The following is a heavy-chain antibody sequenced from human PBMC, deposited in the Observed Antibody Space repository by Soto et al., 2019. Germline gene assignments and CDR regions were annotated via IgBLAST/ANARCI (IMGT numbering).Heavy chain of an antibody. Sequence: ASVKVSCKASGYTFTSYDINWVRQATGQGLEWMGWMNPNSGNTGYAQKFQGRVTMTRNTSISAAYMELSSLRSEDTAVYYCASVPSSFGVVSSDYWGQGTLVTVSS. V-gene: IGHV1-8*01. CDR2: MNPNSGNT. CDR3: ASVPSSFGVVSSDY. CDR1: GYTFTSYD. D-gene: IGHD3-3*01. J-gene: IGHJ4*02.